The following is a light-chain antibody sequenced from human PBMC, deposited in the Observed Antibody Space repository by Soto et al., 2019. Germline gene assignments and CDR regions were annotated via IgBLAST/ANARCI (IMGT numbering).Light chain of an antibody. CDR3: QQYDSSPRT. Sequence: IVLTQSPGTLSLSQGERTTLSCRASQSISRYLAWYQQKPGQGPRLLIYGASSRATGTPDRFSGSGSGTDFTLTIGRLEPEDLAVYYCQQYDSSPRTFGQGTKVDI. CDR2: GAS. CDR1: QSISRY. V-gene: IGKV3-20*01. J-gene: IGKJ1*01.